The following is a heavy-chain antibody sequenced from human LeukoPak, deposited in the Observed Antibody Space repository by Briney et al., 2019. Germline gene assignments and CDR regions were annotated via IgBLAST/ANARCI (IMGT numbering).Heavy chain of an antibody. V-gene: IGHV4-31*03. J-gene: IGHJ3*02. Sequence: TPSQTLSLTCTVSGGSINSATYYWSWIRQHPGKGLEWIGFIYYTGSTFYNPSLKSRVTMSVDTSKNQFSLRLNPLTAADTAVYYCARRLNAFDIWGQGTLVTVSS. D-gene: IGHD6-25*01. CDR1: GGSINSATYY. CDR3: ARRLNAFDI. CDR2: IYYTGST.